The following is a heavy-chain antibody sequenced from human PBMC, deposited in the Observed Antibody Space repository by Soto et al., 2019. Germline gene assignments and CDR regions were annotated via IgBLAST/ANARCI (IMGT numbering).Heavy chain of an antibody. J-gene: IGHJ6*03. CDR1: GGTFNSYT. Sequence: VKVSCKASGGTFNSYTISWARQAPGQGLEWMGRIIPILGIANYAQKFQGRVTITADKSTSTAYMELSSLRSEDTAVYYCARDRRGYDILTGYYTDYYYYMDVWGKGTTVTVSS. CDR2: IIPILGIA. V-gene: IGHV1-69*04. D-gene: IGHD3-9*01. CDR3: ARDRRGYDILTGYYTDYYYYMDV.